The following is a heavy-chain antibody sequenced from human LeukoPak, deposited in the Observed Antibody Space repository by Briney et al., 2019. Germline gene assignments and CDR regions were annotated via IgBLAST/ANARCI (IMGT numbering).Heavy chain of an antibody. CDR1: GDPITSRSNY. V-gene: IGHV4-39*02. Sequence: SETLSLTCTVSGDPITSRSNYWGWFRQPPGKGLEWIGTISDGGRTFYNPSLQSRVTLYLDSSKNHFALRLKSVTDADTAHYYCARRRGYHFDYWGQGTLVTISS. D-gene: IGHD3-10*01. CDR2: ISDGGRT. J-gene: IGHJ4*02. CDR3: ARRRGYHFDY.